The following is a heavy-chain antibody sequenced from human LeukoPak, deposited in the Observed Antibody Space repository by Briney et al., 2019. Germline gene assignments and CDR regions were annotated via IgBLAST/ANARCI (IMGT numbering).Heavy chain of an antibody. D-gene: IGHD3-3*01. V-gene: IGHV3-9*01. CDR2: ISWNSGSI. J-gene: IGHJ6*02. CDR1: GFTFDDYA. Sequence: GRSLRLSCAASGFTFDDYAMHWVRQAPGKGLEWVSGISWNSGSIGYADSVKGRFTISRENAKNSLYLQMNSLRAGDTAVYYCARGPFWSGHYGMDVWGQGTTVTVSS. CDR3: ARGPFWSGHYGMDV.